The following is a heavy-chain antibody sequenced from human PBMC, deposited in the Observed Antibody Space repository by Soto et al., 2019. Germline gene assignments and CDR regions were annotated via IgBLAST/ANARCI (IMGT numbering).Heavy chain of an antibody. Sequence: SETLSLTCAVSGGSISSSNWWSWVRQPPGKGLEWIGEIYHSGSTNYNPSLKSRVTISVDKSKNQFSLKLSSVTAADTAVYYCARAVLLWFGEAHTWFDSRGQGTLVPVSS. CDR1: GGSISSSNW. J-gene: IGHJ5*01. D-gene: IGHD3-10*01. V-gene: IGHV4-4*02. CDR3: ARAVLLWFGEAHTWFDS. CDR2: IYHSGST.